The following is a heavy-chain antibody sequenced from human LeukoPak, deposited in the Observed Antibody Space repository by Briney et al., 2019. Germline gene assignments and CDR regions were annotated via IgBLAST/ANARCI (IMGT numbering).Heavy chain of an antibody. Sequence: GGSLRLSCAASGFTFSSYAMSWVRQAPGKGLEWVSSISSSSSYIYYADSVKGRFTISRDNAKNSLYLQMNSLRAEDTAVYYCARERRVPAATDAFDIWGQGTMVTVSS. CDR2: ISSSSSYI. D-gene: IGHD2-2*01. J-gene: IGHJ3*02. CDR1: GFTFSSYA. CDR3: ARERRVPAATDAFDI. V-gene: IGHV3-21*01.